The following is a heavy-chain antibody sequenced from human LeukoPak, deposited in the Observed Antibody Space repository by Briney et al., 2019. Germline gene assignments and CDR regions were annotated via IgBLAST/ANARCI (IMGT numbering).Heavy chain of an antibody. V-gene: IGHV3-15*01. CDR3: TGRDSGSYYTLDY. D-gene: IGHD1-26*01. CDR2: IKSKTDGGTT. Sequence: GGSLRLSCAASGFTFSNAWMSWVRQAPGKGLEWVGRIKSKTDGGTTDYAAPVKGRFTISRDDSKNTLYLQMNSLKTEDTAVYYCTGRDSGSYYTLDYWGQGTLVTLSS. J-gene: IGHJ4*02. CDR1: GFTFSNAW.